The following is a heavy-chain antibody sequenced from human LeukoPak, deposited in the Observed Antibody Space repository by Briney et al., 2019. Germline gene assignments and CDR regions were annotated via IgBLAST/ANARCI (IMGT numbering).Heavy chain of an antibody. CDR3: ARVTTPRWLQYYYFDY. V-gene: IGHV1-46*01. Sequence: GASVKVSCKASGYTFTSYYIHWVRQAPGQGLEWMGIINPSGGSTNYAQKFQGRVTMTRDMSTSTVYMELSSLRSEDTAVYYCARVTTPRWLQYYYFDYWGQGTLVTVSS. D-gene: IGHD5-24*01. CDR2: INPSGGST. J-gene: IGHJ4*02. CDR1: GYTFTSYY.